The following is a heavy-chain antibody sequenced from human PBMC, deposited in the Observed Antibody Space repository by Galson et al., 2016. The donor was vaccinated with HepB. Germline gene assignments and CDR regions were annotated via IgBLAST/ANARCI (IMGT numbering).Heavy chain of an antibody. CDR2: ISFDGSNR. D-gene: IGHD5-24*01. CDR1: GFTFSTYA. Sequence: SLRLSCAASGFTFSTYAIDWVRQAPGKGLEWVAVISFDGSNRYYADSGKGRFTISRDNSKNTLYLQMNSLRPEDTAVHYCASVENFDYWGQGTLVTVSS. CDR3: ASVENFDY. J-gene: IGHJ4*02. V-gene: IGHV3-30-3*01.